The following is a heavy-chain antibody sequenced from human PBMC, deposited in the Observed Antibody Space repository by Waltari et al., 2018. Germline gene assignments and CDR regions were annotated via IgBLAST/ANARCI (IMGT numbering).Heavy chain of an antibody. D-gene: IGHD5-12*01. CDR2: INHSGRT. V-gene: IGHV4-34*01. Sequence: QVQLQQWGAGLLKPSETLSLTCAVYGGSFSGYYWSWIRQPPGKGLDWIGEINHSGRTNYNPSLKSRVTISVYTSKNQFSLKLTSVTAADTAVYYCARGLNRYSGYDWSVVLGETHWFDPWGQGTLVTVSS. J-gene: IGHJ5*02. CDR1: GGSFSGYY. CDR3: ARGLNRYSGYDWSVVLGETHWFDP.